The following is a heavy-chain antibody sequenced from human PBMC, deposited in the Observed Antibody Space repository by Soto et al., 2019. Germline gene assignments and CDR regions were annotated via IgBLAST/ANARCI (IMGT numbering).Heavy chain of an antibody. V-gene: IGHV3-23*01. J-gene: IGHJ4*02. D-gene: IGHD3-10*01. CDR3: AKDWTRGSGGYPDYFDY. Sequence: GGSLRLSCAGSGFTFSAYGMSWVRQAPGKGLEWVSGISVSGTSTYYADSVKGRFTISRDNSKNTLYLQMKRLRAEDTALYYCAKDWTRGSGGYPDYFDYWGQGALVTVSS. CDR2: ISVSGTST. CDR1: GFTFSAYG.